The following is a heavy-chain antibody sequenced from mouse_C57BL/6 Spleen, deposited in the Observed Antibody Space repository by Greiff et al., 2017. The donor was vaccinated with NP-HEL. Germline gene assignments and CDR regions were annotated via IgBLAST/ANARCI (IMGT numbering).Heavy chain of an antibody. V-gene: IGHV1-82*01. J-gene: IGHJ2*01. CDR1: GYAFSSSW. CDR2: IYPGDGDT. D-gene: IGHD1-1*01. CDR3: AREGGTTVVVPRYFDY. Sequence: QVQLQQSGPELVKPGASVKISCKASGYAFSSSWMNWVKQRPGKGLEWIGRIYPGDGDTNYNGKFKGKATLTADKSSSTAYMQLSSLTSEDSAVYFCAREGGTTVVVPRYFDYWGQGTTLTVSS.